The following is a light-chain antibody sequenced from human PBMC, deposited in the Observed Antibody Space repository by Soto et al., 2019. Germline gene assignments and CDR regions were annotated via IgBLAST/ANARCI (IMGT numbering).Light chain of an antibody. CDR2: DVS. Sequence: QSALTQPPSASGSPGQSVTISCTGTSSDIGGYNYVSWYQQHPGKAPKLMIYDVSKRPSGVPDRFSGSKSGNTASLTVSGLQADDEDDYYCSSYAGSNNVVFGGGTKVTVL. CDR3: SSYAGSNNVV. V-gene: IGLV2-8*01. J-gene: IGLJ2*01. CDR1: SSDIGGYNY.